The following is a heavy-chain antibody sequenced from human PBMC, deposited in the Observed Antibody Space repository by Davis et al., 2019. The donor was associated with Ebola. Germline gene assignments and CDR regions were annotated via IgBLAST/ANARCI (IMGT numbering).Heavy chain of an antibody. Sequence: AVSVKVSCKASGYTFTSYAMHWVRQAPGQRLEWMGWINAGNGNTKYSQKFQGRVTITRDTSASTAYMELSSLRSEDTAVYYCARDHGGYDLGYYYGMDVWGQGTTVTVSS. CDR1: GYTFTSYA. J-gene: IGHJ6*02. CDR2: INAGNGNT. V-gene: IGHV1-3*01. CDR3: ARDHGGYDLGYYYGMDV. D-gene: IGHD5-12*01.